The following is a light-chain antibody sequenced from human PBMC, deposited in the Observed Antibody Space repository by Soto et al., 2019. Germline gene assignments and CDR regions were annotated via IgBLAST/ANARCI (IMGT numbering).Light chain of an antibody. V-gene: IGKV3-20*01. Sequence: EIVLTQSPGTLSLSPGERATLSCRASQSVSSSYLAWYQQKPGQAPRLLIYGASSRATGIPDRFSGSGSGTDFTLTISRLESEDLAVYYCQQYGGSTMFTFGQGTKLEI. CDR1: QSVSSSY. CDR2: GAS. CDR3: QQYGGSTMFT. J-gene: IGKJ2*01.